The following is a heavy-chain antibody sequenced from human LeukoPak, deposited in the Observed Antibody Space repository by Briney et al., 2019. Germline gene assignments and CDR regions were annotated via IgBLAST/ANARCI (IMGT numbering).Heavy chain of an antibody. J-gene: IGHJ4*02. D-gene: IGHD6-13*01. V-gene: IGHV4-34*01. CDR3: ASNPIAAAGRTEYYFDY. CDR1: GGSFSGYY. CDR2: INHSGST. Sequence: NPSETLSLTCAVYGGSFSGYYWSWIRQPPGKGLEWIGEINHSGSTNYNPSLKSRVTISVDTSKNQFSLKLSSVTAADTAVYYCASNPIAAAGRTEYYFDYWGQGTLVTVSS.